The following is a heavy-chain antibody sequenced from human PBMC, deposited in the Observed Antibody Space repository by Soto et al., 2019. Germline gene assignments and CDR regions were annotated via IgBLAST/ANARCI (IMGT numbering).Heavy chain of an antibody. J-gene: IGHJ5*02. CDR3: ARQYGTMVRGVNHPRACWFDP. CDR2: IYYSGST. Sequence: QLQLQESGPGLVKPSETLSLTCTVSGGSISSSSYYWGWIRQPPGKGLEWIGSIYYSGSTYYNPSLKSRVTISVDTSKNQFSLKLSSVTAADTAVYYCARQYGTMVRGVNHPRACWFDPWGQGTLVTVSS. CDR1: GGSISSSSYY. V-gene: IGHV4-39*01. D-gene: IGHD3-10*01.